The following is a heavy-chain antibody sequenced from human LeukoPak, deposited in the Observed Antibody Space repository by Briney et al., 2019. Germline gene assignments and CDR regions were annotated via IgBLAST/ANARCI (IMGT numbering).Heavy chain of an antibody. CDR3: ARDGYFDY. CDR2: ISVNNGNT. CDR1: GYTFMSYG. J-gene: IGHJ4*02. V-gene: IGHV1-18*01. Sequence: GASVKVSCKASGYTFMSYGIAWVRQAPGQGLEWMGWISVNNGNTNYAQKFQGRVTMTTVTSTSTAYMELRSLRSDDTAVYYCARDGYFDYWGQGSLVSVSS.